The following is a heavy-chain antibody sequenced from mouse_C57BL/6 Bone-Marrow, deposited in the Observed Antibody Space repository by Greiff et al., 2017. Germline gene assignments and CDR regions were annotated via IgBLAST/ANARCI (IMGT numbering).Heavy chain of an antibody. J-gene: IGHJ2*01. Sequence: QVQLQQPGTELVKPGASVKLSCKASGYTFTSYWMHWVKQRPGQGLEWIGNINPSNGGTNYNEKFKSKATLTVDKSSSTAYMQLSSLTSEDSAVYYCAREGCYYDHREYYFDYWGQGTTLTVSS. D-gene: IGHD2-4*01. CDR1: GYTFTSYW. CDR2: INPSNGGT. V-gene: IGHV1-53*01. CDR3: AREGCYYDHREYYFDY.